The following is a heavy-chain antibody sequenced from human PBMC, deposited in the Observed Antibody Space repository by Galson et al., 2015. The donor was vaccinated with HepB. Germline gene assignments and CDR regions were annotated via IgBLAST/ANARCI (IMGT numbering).Heavy chain of an antibody. V-gene: IGHV3-7*03. CDR3: VRDRTYKGGNFFDF. D-gene: IGHD3-10*01. J-gene: IGHJ4*02. Sequence: SLRLSCAASGFTFGDYAMSWFRQAPGKGLEWVANIRYDEYEYYYADFVKGRFTISRDNARNSVFLQMSSLRRDDTAIYYCVRDRTYKGGNFFDFWGQGALVTVSS. CDR2: IRYDEYEY. CDR1: GFTFGDYA.